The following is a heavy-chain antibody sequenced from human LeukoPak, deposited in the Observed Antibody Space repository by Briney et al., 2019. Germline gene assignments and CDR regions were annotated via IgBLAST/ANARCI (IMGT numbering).Heavy chain of an antibody. Sequence: SETLSLTCIVSGGSISSRSYYWGWIRQPPGKGLEWIGSIFNSGSTYYNSSLQSRATISVDTSKNQFSLRLSSVTAADTAVYYCVRHYRLNTGFDYWGQGTLVTVSS. CDR1: GGSISSRSYY. D-gene: IGHD1-1*01. CDR2: IFNSGST. J-gene: IGHJ4*02. V-gene: IGHV4-39*01. CDR3: VRHYRLNTGFDY.